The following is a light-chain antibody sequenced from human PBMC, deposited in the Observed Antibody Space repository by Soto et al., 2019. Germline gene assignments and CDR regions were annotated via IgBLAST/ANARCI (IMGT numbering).Light chain of an antibody. V-gene: IGKV3-20*01. CDR3: QQSGSSPT. CDR1: QSVSSSY. J-gene: IGKJ1*01. CDR2: GAS. Sequence: EIVLSQSPGTLSLSPGERATLACRASQSVSSSYLAWYQQKPAQAPRLLIYGASSRATGIPDRFSGSGSGTDFPLTISRLEPEDFAVYYCQQSGSSPTFGQGTKVEIK.